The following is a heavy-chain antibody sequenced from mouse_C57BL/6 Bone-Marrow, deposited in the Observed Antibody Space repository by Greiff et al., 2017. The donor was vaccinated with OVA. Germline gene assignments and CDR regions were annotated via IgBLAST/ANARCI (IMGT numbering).Heavy chain of an antibody. CDR2: ISSGGDYI. Sequence: EVKLVESGEGLVKPGGSLKLSCAASGFTFSSYAMSWVRQTPEKRLEWVAYISSGGDYIYYADTVKGRFTISRDNARNTLYLQMSSLKSEDTAMYYCTREGDYYYGVDYWGQGTTLTVSS. J-gene: IGHJ2*01. V-gene: IGHV5-9-1*02. D-gene: IGHD1-1*01. CDR1: GFTFSSYA. CDR3: TREGDYYYGVDY.